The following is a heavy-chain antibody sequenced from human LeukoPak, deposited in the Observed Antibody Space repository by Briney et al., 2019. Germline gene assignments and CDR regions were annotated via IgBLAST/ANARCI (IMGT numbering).Heavy chain of an antibody. CDR2: INHSGST. Sequence: TCAVYDGSSRGSHWRWISQPPGKGLEWIGEINHSGSTNYNPSLKSRVTISVDTSKNQFSLKLSSVTAADTAVYYCARGRRAAAGSDFDYWGQGTLVTVSS. CDR3: ARGRRAAAGSDFDY. J-gene: IGHJ4*02. D-gene: IGHD6-13*01. V-gene: IGHV4-34*01. CDR1: DGSSRGSH.